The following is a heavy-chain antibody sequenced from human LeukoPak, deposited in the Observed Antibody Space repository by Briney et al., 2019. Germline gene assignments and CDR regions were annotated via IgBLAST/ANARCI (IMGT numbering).Heavy chain of an antibody. J-gene: IGHJ5*02. Sequence: ASVKVSCKVSGYTLTELSMHWVRQAPGKGLEWMGGFDPEDGETIYAQKFQGRVTMTEDTSTDTAYMELSSLRSEDTAVYYCTTGIAAAGIWFDPWGQGTLVTVSS. V-gene: IGHV1-24*01. D-gene: IGHD6-13*01. CDR3: TTGIAAAGIWFDP. CDR2: FDPEDGET. CDR1: GYTLTELS.